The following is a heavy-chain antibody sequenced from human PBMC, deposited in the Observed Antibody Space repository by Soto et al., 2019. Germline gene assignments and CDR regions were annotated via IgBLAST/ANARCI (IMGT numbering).Heavy chain of an antibody. CDR3: ARGGDDFGFSDYYYYSMDV. CDR1: GGSISSGGSY. J-gene: IGHJ6*03. D-gene: IGHD3-3*01. Sequence: QVQLQESGPGLVKPSQTLSLTCTVSGGSISSGGSYWSWIRQHPGKGLEWIGYIYDSGSTYYNPSLNSRVTISVDTSKNQFSLELISVTAADTSVYYGARGGDDFGFSDYYYYSMDVWGRGTTVIVSS. CDR2: IYDSGST. V-gene: IGHV4-31*03.